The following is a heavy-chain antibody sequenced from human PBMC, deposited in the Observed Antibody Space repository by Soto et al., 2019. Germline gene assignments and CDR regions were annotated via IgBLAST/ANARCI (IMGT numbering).Heavy chain of an antibody. J-gene: IGHJ4*02. V-gene: IGHV3-23*01. CDR2: ISGSGSST. D-gene: IGHD3-3*01. CDR3: AKAVRDWSGYYSDY. CDR1: RFTFSSYA. Sequence: EVQLLESGGGLVQPGGSLRLSCAASRFTFSSYAMSWVRQAPGKGLEWVSAISGSGSSTYYADSVKGRFTISRDNSKNTLYLQMNSLRAEDTAVYYCAKAVRDWSGYYSDYWGQGTLVTVSS.